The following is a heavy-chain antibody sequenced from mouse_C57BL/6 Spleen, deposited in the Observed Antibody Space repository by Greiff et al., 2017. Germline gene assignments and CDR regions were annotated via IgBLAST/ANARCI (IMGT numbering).Heavy chain of an antibody. CDR1: GYTFTDYY. CDR2: INPNNGGT. CDR3: AASLYYYGSSLDY. Sequence: EVQLQQSGPELVKPGASVKISCKATGYTFTDYYMNWVKQSHGKSLEWIGDINPNNGGTSYHQTFKSKATLSVDKTSSTAYLELRSLTSEDSAVYYCAASLYYYGSSLDYWGQGTLLTVSA. D-gene: IGHD1-1*01. J-gene: IGHJ2*01. V-gene: IGHV1-26*01.